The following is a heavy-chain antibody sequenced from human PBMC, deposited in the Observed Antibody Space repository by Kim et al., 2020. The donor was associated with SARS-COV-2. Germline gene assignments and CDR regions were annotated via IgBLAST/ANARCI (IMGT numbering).Heavy chain of an antibody. J-gene: IGHJ6*03. V-gene: IGHV3-15*01. Sequence: GRFTISRDDSKNTLYLQMNSLKTEDTAVYYCTTALSYGDYPRYYYYYMDVWGKGTTVTVSS. CDR3: TTALSYGDYPRYYYYYMDV. D-gene: IGHD4-17*01.